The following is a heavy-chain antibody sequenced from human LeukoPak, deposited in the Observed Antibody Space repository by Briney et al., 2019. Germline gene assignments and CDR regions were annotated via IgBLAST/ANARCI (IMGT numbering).Heavy chain of an antibody. V-gene: IGHV1-24*01. D-gene: IGHD3-10*01. J-gene: IGHJ6*02. Sequence: ASVKVSCKVSGYTLTELSMHWVRQGPGRGLEWMGGFDSDSSETIYAQNFQDRVTMTEDTATDTAYMELHSLRPEDTAIYYCATSRNLFGELFNGVDVWGQGTTVTVSS. CDR2: FDSDSSET. CDR3: ATSRNLFGELFNGVDV. CDR1: GYTLTELS.